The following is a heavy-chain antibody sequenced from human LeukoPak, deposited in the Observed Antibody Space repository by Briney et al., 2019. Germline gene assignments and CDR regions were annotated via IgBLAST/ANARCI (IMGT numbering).Heavy chain of an antibody. Sequence: ETLSLTCTVSGGSISSYYWSWIRQPPGKGLEWVSAISGSGGSTYYADSVKGRFTIARDNSKNSLYLQMNSLRAEDTGSASAPTSFTDV. J-gene: IGHJ6*01. CDR2: ISGSGGST. V-gene: IGHV3-23*01. D-gene: IGHD3-3*01. CDR3: PTSFTDV. CDR1: GGSISSYY.